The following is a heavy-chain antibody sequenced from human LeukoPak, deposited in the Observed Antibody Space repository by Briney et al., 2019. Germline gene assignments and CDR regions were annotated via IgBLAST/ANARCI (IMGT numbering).Heavy chain of an antibody. CDR1: GFAFSSYT. D-gene: IGHD3-10*01. CDR2: ISGSTNYI. CDR3: ARTYYYGSGSNDY. Sequence: GGSLRLSCAASGFAFSSYTMNWVRQAPGKGLEWVSSISGSTNYIYFADSVKGRSIISRDNAKNSLYLQMNSLRAEDTAVYYCARTYYYGSGSNDYWGQGTLVTVSS. V-gene: IGHV3-21*01. J-gene: IGHJ4*02.